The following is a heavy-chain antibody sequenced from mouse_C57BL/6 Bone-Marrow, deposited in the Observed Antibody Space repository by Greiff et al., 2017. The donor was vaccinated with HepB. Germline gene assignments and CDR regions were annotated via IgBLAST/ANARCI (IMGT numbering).Heavy chain of an antibody. V-gene: IGHV1-4*01. CDR3: ASLRDYFDY. CDR1: GYTFTSYT. Sequence: QVQLKESGAELARPGASVKMSCKASGYTFTSYTMHWVKQRPGQGLEWIGYINPSSGYTKYNQKFKDKATLTADKSSSTAYMQLSSLTSEDSAVYYCASLRDYFDYWGQGTTLTVSS. CDR2: INPSSGYT. J-gene: IGHJ2*01.